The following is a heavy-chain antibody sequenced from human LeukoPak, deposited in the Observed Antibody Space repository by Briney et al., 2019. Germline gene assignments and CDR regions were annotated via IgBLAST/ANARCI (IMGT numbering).Heavy chain of an antibody. V-gene: IGHV4-39*07. CDR1: GGSISSSSYY. Sequence: SETLSLTCTVSGGSISSSSYYWGWIRQPPGKGLEWIGSIYYSGSTYYNPSLKSRVTISLDTSKNQFSLKLSSVTAADTAVYYCARDRTDYGDYGNWFDPWGQGTLVTVSS. CDR3: ARDRTDYGDYGNWFDP. CDR2: IYYSGST. J-gene: IGHJ5*02. D-gene: IGHD4-17*01.